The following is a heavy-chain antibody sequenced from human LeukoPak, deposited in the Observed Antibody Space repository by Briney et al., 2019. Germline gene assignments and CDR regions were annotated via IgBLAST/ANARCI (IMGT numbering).Heavy chain of an antibody. V-gene: IGHV3-23*01. CDR2: ISGSGGST. Sequence: GGSLRLSCAASGFTFSDYYMSWVRQAPGKGLEWVSAISGSGGSTYYADSVKGRFTISRDNSKNTLYLQMNSLRAEDTAVYYCAKPLKRYYGSGSDYWGQGTLVTVSS. J-gene: IGHJ4*02. CDR1: GFTFSDYY. CDR3: AKPLKRYYGSGSDY. D-gene: IGHD3-10*01.